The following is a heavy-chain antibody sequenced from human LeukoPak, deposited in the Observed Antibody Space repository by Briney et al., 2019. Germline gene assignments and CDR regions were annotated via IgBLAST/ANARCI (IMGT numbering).Heavy chain of an antibody. CDR2: IYHSGST. V-gene: IGHV4-38-2*02. CDR3: AREAYCSSTSCSRAYFEY. J-gene: IGHJ4*02. Sequence: SETLSRTSAVSGYSISSGYYWGWIRQPPGKRLEWIGSIYHSGSTYYNPFLKSRFTIPVDTSKNQSSLKLSSVTAAHTAVYYCAREAYCSSTSCSRAYFEYWGQGTLVTVSS. D-gene: IGHD2-2*01. CDR1: GYSISSGYY.